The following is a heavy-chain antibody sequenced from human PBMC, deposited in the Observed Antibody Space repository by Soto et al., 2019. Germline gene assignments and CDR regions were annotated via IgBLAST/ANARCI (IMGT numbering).Heavy chain of an antibody. Sequence: KTSETLSLTCAVYGGSFSGYYWSWIRQPPGKGLEWIGEINHSGSTNYNPSLKSRVTISVDTSKNQFSLKLSSVTAADTAVYYCARGNQYYYGSGSYYNNWFDPWGQGTLVTVSS. CDR2: INHSGST. CDR1: GGSFSGYY. D-gene: IGHD3-10*01. CDR3: ARGNQYYYGSGSYYNNWFDP. J-gene: IGHJ5*02. V-gene: IGHV4-34*01.